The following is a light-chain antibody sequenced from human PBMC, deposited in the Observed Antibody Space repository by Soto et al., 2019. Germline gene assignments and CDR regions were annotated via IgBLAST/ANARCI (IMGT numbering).Light chain of an antibody. J-gene: IGKJ3*01. CDR2: KAS. V-gene: IGKV1-5*03. Sequence: DIQMTQSPSTLSASVGDRVTITCRASQSISSWLAGYQQKPGKAPKLLIYKASSLESGVPSRFSGSGSGTEFTLTISSLQPDDFATYYCQQYNSYSLFTFGPGTKVDIK. CDR3: QQYNSYSLFT. CDR1: QSISSW.